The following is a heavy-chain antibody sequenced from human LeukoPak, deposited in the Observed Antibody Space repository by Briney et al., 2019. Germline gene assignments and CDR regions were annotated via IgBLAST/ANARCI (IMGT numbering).Heavy chain of an antibody. CDR1: GYKFTDFS. J-gene: IGHJ4*02. D-gene: IGHD5-12*01. V-gene: IGHV1-18*01. CDR3: AREWGYDSSGKYVKEDY. CDR2: ISPYNGDT. Sequence: ASVKVSCKASGYKFTDFSMSWVRQAPGQGLEWVGWISPYNGDTRSAQKLQGRLTLTTDTTTNTIYVDLMSLRPEATAIYYCAREWGYDSSGKYVKEDYWGQGTLVTVSS.